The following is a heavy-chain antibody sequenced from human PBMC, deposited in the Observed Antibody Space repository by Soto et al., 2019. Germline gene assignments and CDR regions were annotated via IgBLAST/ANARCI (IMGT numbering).Heavy chain of an antibody. D-gene: IGHD4-4*01. CDR3: AKDLDDYSNAPGRDSFDY. J-gene: IGHJ4*02. CDR2: ISGSGGST. CDR1: GFTFSSYA. Sequence: GGSLRLSCAASGFTFSSYAMSWVRQAPGKGLEWVSAISGSGGSTYYADSVKGRFTISRDNSKNTLYLQMNSLRAEDTAVYYCAKDLDDYSNAPGRDSFDYWGQGTLVTVSS. V-gene: IGHV3-23*01.